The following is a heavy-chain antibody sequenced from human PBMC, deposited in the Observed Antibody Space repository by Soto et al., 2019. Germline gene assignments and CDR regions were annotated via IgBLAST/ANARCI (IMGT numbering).Heavy chain of an antibody. J-gene: IGHJ6*02. Sequence: PGGSLRLSCAASGFTFDTYWMNWVRQAPGKGPEWLSDINSDGTISSYADSVKGRFTISRDNARNTLSLQMNSLRADDTAVYYCARLSGDHSAFFSYGMDAWGQGTTVTVSS. CDR3: ARLSGDHSAFFSYGMDA. CDR2: INSDGTIS. CDR1: GFTFDTYW. V-gene: IGHV3-74*01. D-gene: IGHD2-21*01.